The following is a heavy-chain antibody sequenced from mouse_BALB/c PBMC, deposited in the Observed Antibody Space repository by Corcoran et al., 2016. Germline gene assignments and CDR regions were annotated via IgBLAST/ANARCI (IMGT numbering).Heavy chain of an antibody. CDR2: IYWDDDK. Sequence: QVTLKESGPGILQPSQTLSLTCSFSGFSLSTSGMGVSWIRQPSGKGLEWLAHIYWDDDKRYNPSLKSRLTISKDTSSNQVFLKITSVDTADTATYYCAGGNYGAMDYWGQGTSVTVPS. J-gene: IGHJ4*01. CDR1: GFSLSTSGMG. CDR3: AGGNYGAMDY. D-gene: IGHD2-1*01. V-gene: IGHV8-12*01.